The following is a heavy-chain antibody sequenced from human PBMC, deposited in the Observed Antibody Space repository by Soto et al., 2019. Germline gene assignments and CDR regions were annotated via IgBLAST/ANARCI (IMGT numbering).Heavy chain of an antibody. J-gene: IGHJ4*02. CDR3: AAIRVGRGPCIDY. CDR1: GFSLTTSGTC. CDR2: VDWDDDK. V-gene: IGHV2-70*11. D-gene: IGHD1-26*01. Sequence: SGPTLVNPTQTLTLTCTFSGFSLTTSGTCVSWIRQPPGKALEWLARVDWDDDKYYSTSVKTRLTISKDTSKNQVVLTMTSMDAADTAVYYCAAIRVGRGPCIDYWGQGALVTVSS.